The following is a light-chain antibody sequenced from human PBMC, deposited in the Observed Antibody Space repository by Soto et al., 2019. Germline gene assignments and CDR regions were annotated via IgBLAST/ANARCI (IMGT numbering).Light chain of an antibody. CDR1: QSVSSSY. CDR3: QQYGSSPWT. V-gene: IGKV3-20*01. Sequence: EIVLTQSPSTLSLSPGEIATFSCRASQSVSSSYLAWYQQKPGQAPRPLIYGASSRAIGIPDRFSGSGSGTDFTLSISRLEPEDFAVYYYQQYGSSPWTFGQGTKVEIK. CDR2: GAS. J-gene: IGKJ1*01.